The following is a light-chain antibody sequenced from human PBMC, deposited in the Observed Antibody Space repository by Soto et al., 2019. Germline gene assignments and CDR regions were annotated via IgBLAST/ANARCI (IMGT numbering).Light chain of an antibody. V-gene: IGLV2-14*01. Sequence: QSVLTQPASVSGSPGQSIAISCTGTSSDVGGYNYVSWYQQHPGKAPKLILCDGSNRPSGVSDRFSGSKSGNTASLTISGLQTEYEADYYSSSYTTSSNYVCGTGAKVTVL. CDR2: DGS. J-gene: IGLJ1*01. CDR1: SSDVGGYNY. CDR3: SSYTTSSNYV.